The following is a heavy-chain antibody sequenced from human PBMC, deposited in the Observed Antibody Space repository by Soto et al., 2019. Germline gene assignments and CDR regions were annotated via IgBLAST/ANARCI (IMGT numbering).Heavy chain of an antibody. CDR2: IHSDGSTT. CDR1: GFTFSYYW. J-gene: IGHJ3*01. V-gene: IGHV3-74*01. CDR3: ARGDRGAFDL. D-gene: IGHD1-26*01. Sequence: EVQLVESGGGLVRPGGSLRLSCAASGFTFSYYWMHWVRHAPGKGLVWVSRIHSDGSTTAYADFVKGRFIISRDNARRTVDWQMSSVGVEDTAVYYCARGDRGAFDLWGQGTVVTVSS.